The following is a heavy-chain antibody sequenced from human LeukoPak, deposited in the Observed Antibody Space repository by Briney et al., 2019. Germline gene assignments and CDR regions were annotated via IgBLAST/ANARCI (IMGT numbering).Heavy chain of an antibody. CDR2: VYYSGSS. D-gene: IGHD2-2*01. CDR1: GDSISAYY. V-gene: IGHV4-59*01. CDR3: ARTVPAATVWYFDY. J-gene: IGHJ4*02. Sequence: PSETLSLTCTVSGDSISAYYWSWIRQPPGKGLEWIGYVYYSGSSNYNPPLKSRVTISVDRSKNHFSLTLSSVTAADTAFYYCARTVPAATVWYFDYWGRGTLVAVSS.